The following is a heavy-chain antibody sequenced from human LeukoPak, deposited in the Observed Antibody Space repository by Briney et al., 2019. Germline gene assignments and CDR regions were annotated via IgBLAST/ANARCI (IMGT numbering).Heavy chain of an antibody. CDR2: ISGSGGST. V-gene: IGHV3-23*01. D-gene: IGHD6-13*01. J-gene: IGHJ4*02. CDR3: AKKSYSSSSFDY. CDR1: GFTFSSYA. Sequence: PGGSLRLSCAASGFTFSSYAMSWVRQAPGKGLEWVSAISGSGGSTYYADSVKGRFTMSRDNSKNTLYLQMNSLRAEDTAVYYCAKKSYSSSSFDYWGQGTLVTVSS.